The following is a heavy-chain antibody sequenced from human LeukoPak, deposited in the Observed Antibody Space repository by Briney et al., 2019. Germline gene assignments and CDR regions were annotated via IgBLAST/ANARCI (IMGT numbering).Heavy chain of an antibody. CDR3: ARIHRYCSGGACYVLDN. CDR2: VYYSGST. V-gene: IGHV4-59*02. Sequence: SETLSLTCVVSGGSVSGYYWGWIRQPPGRGLEWIGYVYYSGSTNYNPSFKSRITISVDTSRNQFSLQLSSVTATDTAVYYCARIHRYCSGGACYVLDNWGQGTLVAVSS. D-gene: IGHD2-15*01. J-gene: IGHJ4*02. CDR1: GGSVSGYY.